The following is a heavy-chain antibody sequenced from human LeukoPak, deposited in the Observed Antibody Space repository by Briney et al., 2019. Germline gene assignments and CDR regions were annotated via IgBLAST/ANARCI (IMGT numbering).Heavy chain of an antibody. J-gene: IGHJ6*02. CDR2: ISAYNGNT. CDR1: GYTFTSYG. CDR3: ARVRSVADLYYYYYGMDV. V-gene: IGHV1-18*01. D-gene: IGHD6-19*01. Sequence: GASVKVSCKASGYTFTSYGISWVRQAPGQGLEWMGWISAYNGNTNYAQKLQGRVTMTTDTSTSTAYMELRSLRSDDPAVYYCARVRSVADLYYYYYGMDVWGQGTTVTVSS.